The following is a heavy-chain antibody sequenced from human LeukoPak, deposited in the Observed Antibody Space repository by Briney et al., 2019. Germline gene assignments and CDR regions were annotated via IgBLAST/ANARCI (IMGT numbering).Heavy chain of an antibody. CDR3: ARRLAY. Sequence: GGSLRLSCAASGFTFSSYGMNWFRQAPGKGLEWISHISDTDNTVYYADSVKGRFTISRDNTKNSLHLQMNSLRVEDTAVYYCARRLAYWGQGTLVTVSS. CDR2: ISDTDNTV. CDR1: GFTFSSYG. V-gene: IGHV3-48*03. J-gene: IGHJ1*01.